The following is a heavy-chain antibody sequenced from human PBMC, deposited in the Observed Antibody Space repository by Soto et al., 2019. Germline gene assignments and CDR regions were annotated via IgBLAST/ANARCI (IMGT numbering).Heavy chain of an antibody. V-gene: IGHV1-18*01. CDR3: AMVDNYVTPTPQDV. CDR2: ISPYSGNT. Sequence: QVQLVQSGDEVRKPGSSVKVSCKASGYIFVNYGIAWVRQAPGQGLEWMGWISPYSGNTHYASKVQGRLTMTTDTSTGSPYVDLGRLTSADTAGYYWAMVDNYVTPTPQDVWGQGTTVTVSS. CDR1: GYIFVNYG. J-gene: IGHJ6*02. D-gene: IGHD3-16*01.